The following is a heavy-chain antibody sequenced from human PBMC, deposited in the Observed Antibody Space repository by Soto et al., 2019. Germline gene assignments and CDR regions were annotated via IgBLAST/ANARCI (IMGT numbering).Heavy chain of an antibody. CDR2: IYSGGST. Sequence: EVQLVESGGGLIQPGGSLRLSCAASGFTVSSNYMSWVRQAPGKGLEWVSVIYSGGSTYYADSVKGRFTISRDNSNXTXYXXMNSLRAEDTAVYYCARAGQPLVGATGYYYYGMDVWGQGTPVTVSS. V-gene: IGHV3-53*01. CDR1: GFTVSSNY. D-gene: IGHD1-26*01. J-gene: IGHJ6*02. CDR3: ARAGQPLVGATGYYYYGMDV.